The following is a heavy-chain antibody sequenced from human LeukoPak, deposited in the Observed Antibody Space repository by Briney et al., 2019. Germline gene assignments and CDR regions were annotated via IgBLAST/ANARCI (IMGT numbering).Heavy chain of an antibody. D-gene: IGHD3-10*01. CDR2: IKQDGSEK. V-gene: IGHV3-7*01. J-gene: IGHJ4*02. CDR3: ARERPYYYGSGSYFSDF. CDR1: GFTFSSYW. Sequence: PGGSLRLSCAASGFTFSSYWMSWVRQARGKGLEWVANIKQDGSEKYYVDSVKGRFTISRDNAKNSLYLQMNSLRAEDTAMYYCARERPYYYGSGSYFSDFWGQGTLVTVSS.